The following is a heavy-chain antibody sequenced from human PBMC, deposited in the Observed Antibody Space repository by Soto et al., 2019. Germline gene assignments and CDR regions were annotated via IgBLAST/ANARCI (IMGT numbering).Heavy chain of an antibody. Sequence: VQLVESGGGLVQPGGSLRLSCATSGFSFRNYWMHWVRQAPGKGLVWVSRINGDGTTINYADSVKGRFTISRDNAKNTLYLQMNSLRAEDTAVYYCSGLPYWGQGTLVTVSP. CDR2: INGDGTTI. D-gene: IGHD6-19*01. J-gene: IGHJ4*02. CDR1: GFSFRNYW. CDR3: SGLPY. V-gene: IGHV3-74*01.